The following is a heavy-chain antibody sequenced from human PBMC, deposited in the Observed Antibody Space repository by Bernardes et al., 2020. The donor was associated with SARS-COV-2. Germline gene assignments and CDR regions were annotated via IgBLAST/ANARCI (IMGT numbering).Heavy chain of an antibody. J-gene: IGHJ4*02. D-gene: IGHD4-17*01. CDR1: GFTFSSYA. Sequence: GGSLRLSCAASGFTFSSYAMSWVRQAPGKGLEWVSGISGSGGSTYYADSVKGRFTISRDNSKNTLFLQMNTLRVEDTAVYYCAKEQTFYGDFDFDYWGQGTLVTVSS. CDR3: AKEQTFYGDFDFDY. V-gene: IGHV3-23*01. CDR2: ISGSGGST.